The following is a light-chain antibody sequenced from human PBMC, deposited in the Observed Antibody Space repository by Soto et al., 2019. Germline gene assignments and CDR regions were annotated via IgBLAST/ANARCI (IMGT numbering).Light chain of an antibody. V-gene: IGKV1-17*01. CDR1: QGIRND. CDR2: AAS. CDR3: LQHNSYPRT. Sequence: DIQMTQSPSSLSASVGDRVTITCRASQGIRNDLSWYQQKPGKAPKRLIYAASTLQLGAPSRFSGSGSGTEFTLTISSLQTEDFATYYCLQHNSYPRTFGQGTEVEIK. J-gene: IGKJ1*01.